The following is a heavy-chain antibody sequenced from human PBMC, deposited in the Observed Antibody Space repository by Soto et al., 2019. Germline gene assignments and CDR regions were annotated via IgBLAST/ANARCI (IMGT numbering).Heavy chain of an antibody. CDR3: AAFIAARRKSYDY. CDR1: GGSFSGYY. J-gene: IGHJ4*02. D-gene: IGHD6-6*01. CDR2: INHSGGT. V-gene: IGHV4-34*01. Sequence: SETLSLTCAVYGGSFSGYYWSWIRQPPGKGLEWIGEINHSGGTNYNPSLKSRVTISVDTSKNQFSLKLSSVTAADTAVYYCAAFIAARRKSYDYWGQGTLVTVSS.